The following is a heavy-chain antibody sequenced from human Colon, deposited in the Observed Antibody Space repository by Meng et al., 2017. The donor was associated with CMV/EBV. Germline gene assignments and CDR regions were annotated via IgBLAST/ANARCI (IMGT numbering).Heavy chain of an antibody. V-gene: IGHV3-43D*03. Sequence: GESLKISCAASGFTFDDFAMHWVRQVPGKGLEWVSLINWDGGTSYYADSVKGRFTISRDNTKNSLYLQMDSLRAEDSALYYCAKNFYGSGSRGYGMDVWGQGTTVTVSS. CDR3: AKNFYGSGSRGYGMDV. CDR1: GFTFDDFA. J-gene: IGHJ6*02. D-gene: IGHD3-10*01. CDR2: INWDGGTS.